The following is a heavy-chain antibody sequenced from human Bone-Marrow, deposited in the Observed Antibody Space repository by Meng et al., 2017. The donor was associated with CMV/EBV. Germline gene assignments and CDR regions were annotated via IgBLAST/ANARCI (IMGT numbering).Heavy chain of an antibody. CDR3: TTERDSSWSY. J-gene: IGHJ4*02. CDR2: ISASGNTI. D-gene: IGHD6-13*01. Sequence: LSCAASGVTFSDYYMTWIRQAPGKGLEWVSYISASGNTIYYADSVKGRFIISRDNAKNSLYLQMNSLGAEDTAVYYCTTERDSSWSYWGQGTLVTVSS. CDR1: GVTFSDYY. V-gene: IGHV3-11*01.